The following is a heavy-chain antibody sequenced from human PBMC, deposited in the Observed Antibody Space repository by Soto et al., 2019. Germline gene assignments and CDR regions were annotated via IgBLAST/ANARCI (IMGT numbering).Heavy chain of an antibody. D-gene: IGHD3-10*01. CDR3: ARGAFRVMVRGVAIDY. CDR2: IYYSGST. V-gene: IGHV4-31*03. CDR1: GGTISSGGYY. J-gene: IGHJ4*02. Sequence: TSETLSLTCTVSGGTISSGGYYWSWIRQHPGKGLEWIGYIYYSGSTYYNPSLKSRVTISVDTSKNQFSLKLSSVTAADTAVYYCARGAFRVMVRGVAIDYWGQGTLVTVSS.